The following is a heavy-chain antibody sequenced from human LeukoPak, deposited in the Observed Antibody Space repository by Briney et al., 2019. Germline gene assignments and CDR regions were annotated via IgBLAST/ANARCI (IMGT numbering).Heavy chain of an antibody. Sequence: GRSLRLSCAASGFTFSSYAMSWVRQAPGKGLEWVSAISGSGGSRYYADSVKGRFTISRDNPKNTLYLQMNSLRAEDTAVYYCAKDIDCSSTSCYAFDYWGQGTLVTVSS. D-gene: IGHD2-2*01. CDR2: ISGSGGSR. CDR3: AKDIDCSSTSCYAFDY. J-gene: IGHJ4*02. CDR1: GFTFSSYA. V-gene: IGHV3-23*01.